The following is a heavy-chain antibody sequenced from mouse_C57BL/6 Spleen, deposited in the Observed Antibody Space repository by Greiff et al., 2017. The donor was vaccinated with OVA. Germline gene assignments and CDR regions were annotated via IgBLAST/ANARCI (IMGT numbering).Heavy chain of an antibody. CDR2: IDPSDSYT. CDR1: GYTFTSYW. Sequence: QVQLQQPGAELVMPGASVKLSCKASGYTFTSYWMHWVKQRPGQGLEWIGEIDPSDSYTNYNQKFKGKSTLTVDKSSSTAYMQLSSLTSEDSAVYYCARGHGDAMDDWGQGTSVTVSS. V-gene: IGHV1-69*01. D-gene: IGHD3-1*01. CDR3: ARGHGDAMDD. J-gene: IGHJ4*01.